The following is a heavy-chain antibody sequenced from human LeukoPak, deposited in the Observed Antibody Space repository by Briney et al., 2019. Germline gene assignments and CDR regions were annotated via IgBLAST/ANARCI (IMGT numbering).Heavy chain of an antibody. CDR2: FHYSWNT. D-gene: IGHD5-18*01. J-gene: IGHJ6*03. CDR1: GVSISSSSYY. CDR3: ARVEWHSYGSTGYYYYYMDV. Sequence: PSETLSLTCTVSGVSISSSSYYWGWIRQPPGKGLEWIGSFHYSWNTYYNPSLKSRVTISVDTSKNQFSLKLSSVTAADTAVYYCARVEWHSYGSTGYYYYYMDVWGKGTTVTISS. V-gene: IGHV4-39*07.